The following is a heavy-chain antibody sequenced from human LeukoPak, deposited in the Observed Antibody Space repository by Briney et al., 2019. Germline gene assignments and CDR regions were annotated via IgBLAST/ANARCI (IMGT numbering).Heavy chain of an antibody. D-gene: IGHD3-22*01. CDR1: GGSFSGYY. V-gene: IGHV4-34*01. J-gene: IGHJ6*03. CDR2: INHSGST. Sequence: SETLSLTCAVYGGSFSGYYWSWIRQPPGKGLEWIGEINHSGSTNYNPSLKSRVTISVDTSKNQFSLKLSSVTAADTAVYYRARGTSSGYPYYYYYMDVWGKGTTVTVSS. CDR3: ARGTSSGYPYYYYYMDV.